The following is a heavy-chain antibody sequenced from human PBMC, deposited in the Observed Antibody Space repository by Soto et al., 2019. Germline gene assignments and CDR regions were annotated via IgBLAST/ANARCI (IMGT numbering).Heavy chain of an antibody. CDR2: IYPGDSDT. CDR1: GYSFTSYL. J-gene: IGHJ6*02. CDR3: ARQGSNGAYYYYGMDV. D-gene: IGHD2-8*01. V-gene: IGHV5-51*01. Sequence: GESLKVSWKGSGYSFTSYLISLVRPMPGKGLEWMGIIYPGDSDTIYSPSFQGQVTFSADKSTSTAYLQWSSLKASDTAMYYCARQGSNGAYYYYGMDVWGQGTTVTVSS.